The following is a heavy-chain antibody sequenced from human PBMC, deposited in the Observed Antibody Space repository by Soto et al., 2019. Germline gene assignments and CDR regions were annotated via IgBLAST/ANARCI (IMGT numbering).Heavy chain of an antibody. CDR3: ARDLSWGSNWYYYMDV. Sequence: EVQLVESGGGLVQPGGSLRLSCATSGFILSDCAMNWVRQAPGKGLEWVSYISSRSSVIDYADSVKGRFTVSIDNARNSLYLQMNSLRAEDTAVYYCARDLSWGSNWYYYMDVWGKGTTVTVS. V-gene: IGHV3-48*01. J-gene: IGHJ6*03. CDR2: ISSRSSVI. D-gene: IGHD7-27*01. CDR1: GFILSDCA.